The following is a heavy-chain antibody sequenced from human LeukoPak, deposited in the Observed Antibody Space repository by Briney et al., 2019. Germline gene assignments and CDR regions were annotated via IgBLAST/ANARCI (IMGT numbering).Heavy chain of an antibody. Sequence: GGSLRLSCAASGFTFSSYAMSWIRQAPGKGLEWVSSIFGSGAGTHYADSVKGRFTISRDNSKDTLYLQMNNLRAEDTAVYYCAKDLISPRRVGSSEKVDCWGQGTLVAVSS. D-gene: IGHD3-10*01. J-gene: IGHJ4*02. CDR3: AKDLISPRRVGSSEKVDC. V-gene: IGHV3-23*01. CDR2: IFGSGAGT. CDR1: GFTFSSYA.